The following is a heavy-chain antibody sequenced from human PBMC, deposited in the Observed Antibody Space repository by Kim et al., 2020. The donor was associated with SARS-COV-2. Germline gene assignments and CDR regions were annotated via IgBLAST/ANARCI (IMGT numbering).Heavy chain of an antibody. CDR3: TRDAPWAWELQSSAVDN. CDR2: FRSKAYGGTT. Sequence: GGSLRLSCTASGFTFGDYAMSWVRQAPGKGLEWVGFFRSKAYGGTTEYAASVKGRFTISRDASKSIAYLQMNSLKTEDTAVYYCTRDAPWAWELQSSAVDNWGQGTMVTVSS. V-gene: IGHV3-49*04. J-gene: IGHJ3*02. CDR1: GFTFGDYA. D-gene: IGHD1-26*01.